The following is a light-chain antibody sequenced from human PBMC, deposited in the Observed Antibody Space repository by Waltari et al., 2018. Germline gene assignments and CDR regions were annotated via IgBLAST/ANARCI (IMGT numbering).Light chain of an antibody. CDR3: MQALQTPIS. CDR2: LGS. Sequence: DIVMTQSPLSLPVTPGEPASISCRSSQSLLHSIGYDYLDWYLQKPGQSPQLLIYLGSNRASGVPDRFSGSGSGTDFTLKISRVEAEDVGGYYCMQALQTPISFGQGTKLEIK. V-gene: IGKV2-28*01. CDR1: QSLLHSIGYDY. J-gene: IGKJ2*03.